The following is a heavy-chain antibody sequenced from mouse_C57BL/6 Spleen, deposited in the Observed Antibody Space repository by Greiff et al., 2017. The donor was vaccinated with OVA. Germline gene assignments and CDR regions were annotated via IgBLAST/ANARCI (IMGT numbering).Heavy chain of an antibody. V-gene: IGHV1-15*01. J-gene: IGHJ3*01. CDR1: GYTFTDYE. CDR3: TREGTAWFAY. Sequence: QVQLKQSGAELVRPGASVTLSCKASGYTFTDYEMHWVKQTPVHGLEWIGAIDPETGGTAYNQKFKGKAILTADKSSSTAYMELRSLTSEDSAVYYCTREGTAWFAYWGQGTLVTVSA. CDR2: IDPETGGT. D-gene: IGHD3-3*01.